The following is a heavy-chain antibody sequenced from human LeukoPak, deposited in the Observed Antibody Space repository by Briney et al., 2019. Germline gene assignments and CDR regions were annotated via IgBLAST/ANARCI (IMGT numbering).Heavy chain of an antibody. D-gene: IGHD5-18*01. CDR3: ARGNSYGYRAHWFDP. CDR2: INHSGST. V-gene: IGHV4-34*01. J-gene: IGHJ5*02. CDR1: GGSFSGYY. Sequence: PSETLSLTRAVYGGSFSGYYWSWIRQPPGKGLEWIGEINHSGSTNYNPSLKSRVTISVDTSKNQFSLKLSSVTAADTAVYYCARGNSYGYRAHWFDPWGQGTLVTVSS.